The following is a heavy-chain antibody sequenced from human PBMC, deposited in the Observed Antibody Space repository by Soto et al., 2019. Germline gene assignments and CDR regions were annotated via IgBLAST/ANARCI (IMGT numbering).Heavy chain of an antibody. CDR3: ARPFYYDRYLHH. CDR2: IYYSGST. J-gene: IGHJ1*01. Sequence: SETLSLTCTVSGDSISSSNYYWGWIRQPPGKGLEWIGSIYYSGSTYYNPSLKSRVTISVDTSKNQFSLKLSSVTAADTAVYYCARPFYYDRYLHHWGQGTLVTVSS. CDR1: GDSISSSNYY. V-gene: IGHV4-39*01. D-gene: IGHD3-22*01.